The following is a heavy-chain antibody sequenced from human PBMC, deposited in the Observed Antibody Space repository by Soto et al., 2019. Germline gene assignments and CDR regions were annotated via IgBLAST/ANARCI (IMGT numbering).Heavy chain of an antibody. J-gene: IGHJ6*02. V-gene: IGHV5-51*01. D-gene: IGHD5-18*01. CDR1: GYSFNSYW. CDR2: IYPGDSDT. CDR3: ARHVRPCSYGVNYYYYGMDV. Sequence: GESLKISCKGSGYSFNSYWIGWVRQMPGKGLEWMGIIYPGDSDTRYSPSFQGQVTISADKSISTAYLQWSSLKASDTAMYYCARHVRPCSYGVNYYYYGMDVWGQGTTVTVSS.